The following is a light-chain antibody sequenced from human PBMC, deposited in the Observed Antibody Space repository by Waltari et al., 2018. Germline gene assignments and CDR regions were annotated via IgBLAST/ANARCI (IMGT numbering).Light chain of an antibody. Sequence: QSVLTQPPSVSGAPGQRVTIPCTGSSPNIRPGYDVHWYQQLPGTAPKLLIYGNSNRPSGVPVRFSGSKSGTSASLAITGLQAEDEADYYCQSYDSSLSGSVFGGGTKLTVL. CDR3: QSYDSSLSGSV. CDR1: SPNIRPGYD. J-gene: IGLJ3*02. V-gene: IGLV1-40*01. CDR2: GNS.